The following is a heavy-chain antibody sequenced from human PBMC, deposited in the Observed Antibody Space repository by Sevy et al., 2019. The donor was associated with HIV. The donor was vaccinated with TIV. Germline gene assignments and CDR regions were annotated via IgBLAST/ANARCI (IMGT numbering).Heavy chain of an antibody. CDR3: AKAFSYGGNSWNFDF. J-gene: IGHJ4*02. CDR2: MSRGGDST. CDR1: GFIFSKFA. V-gene: IGHV3-23*01. Sequence: GGSLRLSCAASGFIFSKFALSWVRQAPGRGLEWVSAMSRGGDSTYYAGSVKGRFTISRDNSKNMMYLQMNSLRAEDTAVYYCAKAFSYGGNSWNFDFWGQGTLVTVSS. D-gene: IGHD1-1*01.